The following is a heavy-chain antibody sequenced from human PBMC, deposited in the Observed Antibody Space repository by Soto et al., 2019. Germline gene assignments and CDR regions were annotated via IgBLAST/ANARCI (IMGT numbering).Heavy chain of an antibody. CDR1: GYTFTSYY. V-gene: IGHV1-46*01. D-gene: IGHD3-22*01. Sequence: ASVKVSCKASGYTFTSYYMHWVRQAPGQGLEWMGIINPSGGSTSYTQKFQGRATMTRNTSISTAYMELSSLRSEDTAVYYCARGPTMNYYDSSGYYFWFDPWGQGTLVTVSS. CDR3: ARGPTMNYYDSSGYYFWFDP. CDR2: INPSGGST. J-gene: IGHJ5*02.